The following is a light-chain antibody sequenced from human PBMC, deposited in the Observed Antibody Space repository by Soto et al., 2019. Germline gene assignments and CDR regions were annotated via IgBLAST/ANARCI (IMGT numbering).Light chain of an antibody. J-gene: IGKJ3*01. V-gene: IGKV3-20*01. CDR1: QSISSSY. CDR2: GAS. CDR3: QQYCSSRFT. Sequence: EIVLMQSPGTLSLSPGERATLSCRASQSISSSYLAWYQQKPGQAPRLLVYGASSRATGIPDRLSGSGSGTDFTLTISRLEPEDFAVYYCQQYCSSRFTFGPGTKVDIK.